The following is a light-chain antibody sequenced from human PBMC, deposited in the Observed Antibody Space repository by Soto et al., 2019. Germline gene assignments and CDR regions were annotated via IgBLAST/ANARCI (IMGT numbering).Light chain of an antibody. Sequence: DIQMTQSPSTLSPAVGDRVTVTCRASQSISSWLAWYQQKPGKAPKLLIYKASSLESGVPSRFSGSRSGAEFTLTINSLQSEDFAVYYCQPYNNWPLTFGGGTKVDIK. CDR1: QSISSW. CDR2: KAS. CDR3: QPYNNWPLT. V-gene: IGKV1-5*03. J-gene: IGKJ4*01.